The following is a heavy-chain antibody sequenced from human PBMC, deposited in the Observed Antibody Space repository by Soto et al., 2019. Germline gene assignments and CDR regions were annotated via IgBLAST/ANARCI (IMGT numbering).Heavy chain of an antibody. D-gene: IGHD4-17*01. CDR2: VNHIGIT. J-gene: IGHJ1*01. CDR3: ARKGALLIGDQGVYFQH. Sequence: QVQLQQWGAGLLKPSETLSLTCAVYGGSFSGYYWSWIRQTPGQGLEWIGEVNHIGITNYSPSLKSRVTRAADISRNQFALKLSSVTVADTAIYYCARKGALLIGDQGVYFQHWGQGTPVTVSS. V-gene: IGHV4-34*01. CDR1: GGSFSGYY.